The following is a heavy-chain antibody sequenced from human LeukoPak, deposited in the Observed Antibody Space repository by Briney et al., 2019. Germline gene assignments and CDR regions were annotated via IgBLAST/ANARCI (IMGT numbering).Heavy chain of an antibody. CDR3: ARRRRPGNYYYDSSGYFDAFDI. V-gene: IGHV1-2*02. Sequence: ASVKVSCKASGYTFTGYYMHWVRQAPGQGLEWMGWINPNSGGTNYAQKFQGRVTMTRDTSISTAYMELSRLRSDDTAVYYCARRRRPGNYYYDSSGYFDAFDIWGQGTMVTVSS. D-gene: IGHD3-22*01. CDR2: INPNSGGT. J-gene: IGHJ3*02. CDR1: GYTFTGYY.